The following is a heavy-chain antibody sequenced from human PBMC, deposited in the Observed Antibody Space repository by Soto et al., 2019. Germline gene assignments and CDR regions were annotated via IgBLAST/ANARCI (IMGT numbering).Heavy chain of an antibody. CDR1: GGSISSYF. CDR3: ASMGYHYGSGSYPLDY. CDR2: MYNSGST. D-gene: IGHD3-10*01. J-gene: IGHJ4*02. V-gene: IGHV4-59*08. Sequence: SETLSLTCTVSGGSISSYFWTWIRQPPGKGLEWIGFMYNSGSTHYNPSLKSRVTISLDTSKNQFSLNLRSVTAADTAVYYCASMGYHYGSGSYPLDYWGQGTLVTVSS.